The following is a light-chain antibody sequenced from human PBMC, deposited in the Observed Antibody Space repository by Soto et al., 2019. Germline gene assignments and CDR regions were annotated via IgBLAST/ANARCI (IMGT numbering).Light chain of an antibody. CDR3: SSQAGSNSLI. J-gene: IGLJ2*01. Sequence: QLVLTQPPSASGSPGQSVTISCTGTSSDVGGYNFVSWYQQHPGKAPKLMIYEVSRRASGVPDRFSGSKSGNTASLTVSGLQAEDEADYYCSSQAGSNSLIFGGGTKLTVL. CDR2: EVS. V-gene: IGLV2-8*01. CDR1: SSDVGGYNF.